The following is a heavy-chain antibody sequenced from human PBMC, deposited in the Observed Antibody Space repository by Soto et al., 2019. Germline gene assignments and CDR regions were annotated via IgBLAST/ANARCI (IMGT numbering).Heavy chain of an antibody. J-gene: IGHJ6*03. CDR1: GFTFSSYG. Sequence: GGSLRLSCAASGFTFSSYGMHWVRQAPGKGLEWVAVIWYDGSNKYYADSVKGRFTISRDNSKNTLYLQMNSLRAEDTAVYYCARDFWALDYGDPTTYYYYYMDVWGKGTTVTVSS. V-gene: IGHV3-33*01. CDR3: ARDFWALDYGDPTTYYYYYMDV. CDR2: IWYDGSNK. D-gene: IGHD4-17*01.